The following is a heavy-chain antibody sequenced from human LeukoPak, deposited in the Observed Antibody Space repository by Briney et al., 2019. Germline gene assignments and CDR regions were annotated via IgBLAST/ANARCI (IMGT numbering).Heavy chain of an antibody. CDR2: IYHSGST. V-gene: IGHV4-39*07. Sequence: PSETLSLTCTVSGGSISSSSYYWGWIRQPPGKGLEWIGSIYHSGSTNYNPSLKSRVTISVDESKNQFSLKLSSVTAADTAVYYCARGRETYYYDSSGYVYYFDYWGQGTLVTVSS. J-gene: IGHJ4*02. CDR1: GGSISSSSYY. CDR3: ARGRETYYYDSSGYVYYFDY. D-gene: IGHD3-22*01.